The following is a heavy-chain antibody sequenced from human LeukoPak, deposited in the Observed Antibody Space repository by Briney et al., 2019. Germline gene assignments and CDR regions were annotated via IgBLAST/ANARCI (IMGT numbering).Heavy chain of an antibody. D-gene: IGHD6-13*01. V-gene: IGHV3-30*04. CDR2: ISFDGSNK. Sequence: GRSLRLSCAASGFTVSSYALHWVRQAPGKGLEWVAVISFDGSNKYYADSVKGRFTISRDNSKNTMYLQMDSLGAEDTAVYYCSPATGTTTGYFDLWGRGTRVTVSS. CDR1: GFTVSSYA. CDR3: SPATGTTTGYFDL. J-gene: IGHJ2*01.